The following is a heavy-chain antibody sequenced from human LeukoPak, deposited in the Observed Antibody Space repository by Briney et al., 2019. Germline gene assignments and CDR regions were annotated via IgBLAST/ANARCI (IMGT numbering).Heavy chain of an antibody. CDR2: ISGSGGST. CDR1: GFTFSSYA. CDR3: AKDDSVAVGGAEYFQH. J-gene: IGHJ1*01. Sequence: GGSLRLSCAASGFTFSSYAMSWVRQAPGKGLEWVSAISGSGGSTYYADSVKGRFTISRDNSKNTLYLQMNSLRAEDTAVYYCAKDDSVAVGGAEYFQHWGQGTLVTVSS. V-gene: IGHV3-23*01. D-gene: IGHD2-15*01.